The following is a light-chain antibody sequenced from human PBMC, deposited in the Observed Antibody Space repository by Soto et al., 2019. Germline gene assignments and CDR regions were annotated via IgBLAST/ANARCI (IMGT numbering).Light chain of an antibody. V-gene: IGKV1-5*03. J-gene: IGKJ2*01. Sequence: DIQMTQSPSTLSASVGDRVTITCRASQSISGWLAWYQQKPGKAPKVLIYKASSLESGVSSRFSRSGSGTEFTLTLSSLQPDDYASYYCQQYNTYPYTFGQGTRLEIK. CDR2: KAS. CDR1: QSISGW. CDR3: QQYNTYPYT.